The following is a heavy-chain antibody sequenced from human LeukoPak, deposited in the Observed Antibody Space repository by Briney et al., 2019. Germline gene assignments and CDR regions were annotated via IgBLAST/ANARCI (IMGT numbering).Heavy chain of an antibody. Sequence: GASVKVSCEASGYTFTDYYFHWVRQAPGQGLEWMGWINPKSGGTNYAQKFQGRVSLTRDTSISTAYMELSRLRSDDTAVYYCARDGQGTGKTFDYWGQGTLVTVSS. J-gene: IGHJ4*02. CDR1: GYTFTDYY. CDR2: INPKSGGT. CDR3: ARDGQGTGKTFDY. D-gene: IGHD1-1*01. V-gene: IGHV1-2*02.